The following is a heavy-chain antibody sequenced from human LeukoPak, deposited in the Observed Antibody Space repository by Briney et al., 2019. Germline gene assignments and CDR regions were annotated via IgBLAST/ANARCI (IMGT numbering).Heavy chain of an antibody. CDR1: GYSISSGYY. J-gene: IGHJ4*02. V-gene: IGHV4-38-2*02. CDR3: ASSSPYFDY. Sequence: SETLSLTCTVSGYSISSGYYWGWIRQPPGKGLEWIGSIYHSGSTYYNPSLKSRVTISVDTSKNQFSLKLSSVTAADTAVYYCASSSPYFDYWGQGTLVTVSS. CDR2: IYHSGST.